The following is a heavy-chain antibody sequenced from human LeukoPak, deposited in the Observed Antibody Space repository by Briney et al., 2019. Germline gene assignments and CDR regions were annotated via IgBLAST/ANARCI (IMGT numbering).Heavy chain of an antibody. CDR1: GYSFTSYW. D-gene: IGHD6-19*01. Sequence: GESLKISCKGSGYSFTSYWIGWVRQMPGKGLEWMGIIYPGDSDTKYSPSFQGQVTISADKSISPAYLQWSSLKASDTAMYYCARTGYTSGWYVGSFDYWGQGTLVTVSS. CDR2: IYPGDSDT. V-gene: IGHV5-51*01. J-gene: IGHJ4*02. CDR3: ARTGYTSGWYVGSFDY.